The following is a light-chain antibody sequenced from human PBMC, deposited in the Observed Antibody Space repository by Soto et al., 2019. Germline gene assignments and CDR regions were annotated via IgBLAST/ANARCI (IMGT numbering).Light chain of an antibody. V-gene: IGLV2-14*03. CDR1: SSDIGPYNY. CDR3: SSFTRSATRV. J-gene: IGLJ1*01. CDR2: DVN. Sequence: QSALTQPASLSGSPGQSITISCSGTSSDIGPYNYISWYQQHPGKAPKLMIYDVNSRPSGVSNRFSGSKSGNTASLTISGLQAEDEADYYCSSFTRSATRVFGTGTKLTVL.